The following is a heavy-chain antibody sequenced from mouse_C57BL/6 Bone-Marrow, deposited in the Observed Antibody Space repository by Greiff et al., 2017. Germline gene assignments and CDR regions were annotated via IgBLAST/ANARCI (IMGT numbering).Heavy chain of an antibody. D-gene: IGHD1-2*01. J-gene: IGHJ1*03. V-gene: IGHV1-81*01. CDR1: GYTFTSYG. Sequence: QVQLQQSGAELARPGASVKLSCKASGYTFTSYGISWVKQRTGQGLEWIGEIYPRSGNTYYNEKFKGKATLTADKSSSTAYMELRSLTSEDSAVYFCARLKGTTAPYWYVDVWGTGTTVTVSS. CDR3: ARLKGTTAPYWYVDV. CDR2: IYPRSGNT.